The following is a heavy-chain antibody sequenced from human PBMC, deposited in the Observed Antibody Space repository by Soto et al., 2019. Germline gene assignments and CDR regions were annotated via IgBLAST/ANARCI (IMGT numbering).Heavy chain of an antibody. CDR2: ISWDGGST. CDR3: ARNGAAASPVDYYYYGMDV. Sequence: GGSLRLSCASSGFTFDDYTMHLVRQAPGKGLEWVSLISWDGGSTYYADSVKGRFTISRDNSKNSLYLQMNSLRTEDTALYYCARNGAAASPVDYYYYGMDVWGQGTTVTVSS. J-gene: IGHJ6*02. CDR1: GFTFDDYT. D-gene: IGHD6-13*01. V-gene: IGHV3-43*01.